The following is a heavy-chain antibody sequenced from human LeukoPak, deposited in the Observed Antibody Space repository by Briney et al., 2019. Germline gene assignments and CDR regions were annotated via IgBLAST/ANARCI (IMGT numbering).Heavy chain of an antibody. CDR3: ARDSGFGLDHDAFDI. Sequence: ASVKVSCKASGYTFTSYGISWVRQAPGQGLEWMGWISAYNGNTNYAQKLQGRVTMTTDTSTSTAYMELRSLRSDDTAVYYCARDSGFGLDHDAFDIWGQGTMVTVSS. J-gene: IGHJ3*02. CDR1: GYTFTSYG. D-gene: IGHD3-10*01. CDR2: ISAYNGNT. V-gene: IGHV1-18*01.